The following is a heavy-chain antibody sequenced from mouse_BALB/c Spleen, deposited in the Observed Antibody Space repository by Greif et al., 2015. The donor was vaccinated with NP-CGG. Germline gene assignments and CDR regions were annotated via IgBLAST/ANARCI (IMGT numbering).Heavy chain of an antibody. Sequence: LVKTGASVKISCKASGYSFTGYYMHWVKQSHGKSLEWIGYISCYNGATSYNQKFKGKATFTVDTSSSTAYMQFNSLTSEDSAVYYCARGIYYGYDGGPYAMDYWGQGTSVTVSS. CDR1: GYSFTGYY. J-gene: IGHJ4*01. CDR3: ARGIYYGYDGGPYAMDY. D-gene: IGHD2-2*01. V-gene: IGHV1S34*01. CDR2: ISCYNGAT.